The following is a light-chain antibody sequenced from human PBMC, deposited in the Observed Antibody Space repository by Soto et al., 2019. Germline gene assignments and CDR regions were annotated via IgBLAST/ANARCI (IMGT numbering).Light chain of an antibody. V-gene: IGLV4-69*01. CDR3: QTWGTGIAV. CDR2: VNRDGSH. CDR1: SGHSSYA. Sequence: QPVLTQSPSASASLGASVKLTCTRSSGHSSYAIAWHQQQPEKGHRYLMKVNRDGSHNKGDGIPDRFSGSSSGAERYLTISSLQSEDEADDSCQTWGTGIAVFGGGTQLPVL. J-gene: IGLJ7*01.